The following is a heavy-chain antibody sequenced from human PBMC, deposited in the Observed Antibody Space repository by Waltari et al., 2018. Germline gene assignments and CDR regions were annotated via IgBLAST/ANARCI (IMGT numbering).Heavy chain of an antibody. CDR1: AGSISSHY. J-gene: IGHJ5*02. CDR2: IYYSGST. Sequence: QVQLQESVPGLVKPSETLSLTCTVSAGSISSHYWSWIRQPPGKGLEWIGYIYYSGSTNYNPSLKSRVTISVDTSKNQFSLKLSSVTAADTAVYYCARVEVGYSSSFDPWGQGTLVTVSS. V-gene: IGHV4-59*11. CDR3: ARVEVGYSSSFDP. D-gene: IGHD6-19*01.